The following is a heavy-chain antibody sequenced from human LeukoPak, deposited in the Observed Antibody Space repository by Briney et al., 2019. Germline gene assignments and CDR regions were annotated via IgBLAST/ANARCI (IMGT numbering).Heavy chain of an antibody. J-gene: IGHJ4*02. CDR3: ARKTYYYDSSGYHY. V-gene: IGHV4-34*01. CDR2: INHSGST. D-gene: IGHD3-22*01. CDR1: GGSFSGYY. Sequence: SEALSLTCAVCGGSFSGYYWSWIRQPPGKGLEWIGEINHSGSTNYNPSLKSRVTISVDTSKNQFSLKLSSVTAADTAVYYCARKTYYYDSSGYHYWGQGTLVAVSS.